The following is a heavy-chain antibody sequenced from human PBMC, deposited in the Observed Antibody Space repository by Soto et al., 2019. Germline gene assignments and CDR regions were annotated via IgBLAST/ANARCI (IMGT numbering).Heavy chain of an antibody. V-gene: IGHV1-18*01. CDR2: ISADNGNT. CDR1: GYPFTSYG. J-gene: IGHJ6*03. Sequence: QVQLVQSGAEVKKPGASVKVSCKASGYPFTSYGISWERQAPGQGLEWMGWISADNGNTNYAQKLQGRVTMTTDTSTSTAYMELRSLRSDDTAVYYCAPCVVGEGFDYYYMDVWGKGTTVTVSS. D-gene: IGHD2-2*01. CDR3: APCVVGEGFDYYYMDV.